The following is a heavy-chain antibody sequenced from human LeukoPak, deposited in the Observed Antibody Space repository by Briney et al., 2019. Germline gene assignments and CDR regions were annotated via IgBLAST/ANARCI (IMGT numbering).Heavy chain of an antibody. V-gene: IGHV3-30*04. J-gene: IGHJ4*02. CDR1: GFTFSYYA. Sequence: GRSLRLPCAASGFTFSYYALHWVRQAPGKGLEWVALISFDGNNKFYTDSVKGRFTISRDTSKNILYLQMNTLRGEDTAVYYCARETPGQGFDYWGQGTLVTVSS. CDR3: ARETPGQGFDY. CDR2: ISFDGNNK.